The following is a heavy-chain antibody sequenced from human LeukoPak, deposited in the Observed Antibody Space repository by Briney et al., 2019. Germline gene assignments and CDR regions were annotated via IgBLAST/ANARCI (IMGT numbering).Heavy chain of an antibody. CDR1: GGSISSYY. CDR3: ARVRGALRVPDY. Sequence: EPSETLSLTCTVSGGSISSYYWSWIRQPPGKGLEWIGYIYYSGSTNYNPSPKSRVTISVDTSKNQFSLKLSSVTAADTAVYYCARVRGALRVPDYWGQGTLVTVSS. V-gene: IGHV4-59*01. J-gene: IGHJ4*02. D-gene: IGHD1-26*01. CDR2: IYYSGST.